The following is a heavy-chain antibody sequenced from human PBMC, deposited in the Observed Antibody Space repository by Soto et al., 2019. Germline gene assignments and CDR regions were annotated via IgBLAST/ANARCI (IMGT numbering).Heavy chain of an antibody. Sequence: QGQLQQWGEGLLKPSETLSLTCAVYGGSFSGYYWSWIRQPPGKGLEWIGELNHSGSTNYNPSLKSRVTISVDTSKNQFALKLSSVTAADTAVYYCARVGHLALFDYWGQGTLVTFSS. V-gene: IGHV4-34*01. CDR2: LNHSGST. CDR1: GGSFSGYY. J-gene: IGHJ4*02. CDR3: ARVGHLALFDY.